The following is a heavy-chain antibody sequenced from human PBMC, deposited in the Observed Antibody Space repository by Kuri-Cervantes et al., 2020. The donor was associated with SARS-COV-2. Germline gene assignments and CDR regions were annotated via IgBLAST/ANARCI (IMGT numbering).Heavy chain of an antibody. CDR2: INPDGSHT. V-gene: IGHV3-74*01. CDR1: GFTFSGHW. J-gene: IGHJ4*02. CDR3: VRDGDHWNFDY. Sequence: GESLKISCAASGFTFSGHWIHWVRQAPGKGLVWVSHINPDGSHTNNADSVKGRFTLSRDNAKNMLFLQMNSLRAEDTAVYYCVRDGDHWNFDYWGQGTLVTVSS. D-gene: IGHD1-1*01.